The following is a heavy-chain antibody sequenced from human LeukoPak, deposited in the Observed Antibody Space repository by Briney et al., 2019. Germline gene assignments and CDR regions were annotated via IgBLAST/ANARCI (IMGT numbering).Heavy chain of an antibody. J-gene: IGHJ4*02. CDR1: GGSITTSSYY. D-gene: IGHD3-16*01. Sequence: PSETLSLTCTVSGGSITTSSYYWSWIRQPPGKGLEWIGQGTHDGVTTYNPSLKSRVTISVDTPRNQVSLKVTSLTAADTAEYYCARGLNILDYWGQGSLVTVSS. CDR2: GTHDGVT. CDR3: ARGLNILDY. V-gene: IGHV4-39*07.